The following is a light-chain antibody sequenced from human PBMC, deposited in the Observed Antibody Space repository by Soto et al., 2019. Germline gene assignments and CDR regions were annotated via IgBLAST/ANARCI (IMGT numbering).Light chain of an antibody. V-gene: IGLV1-40*01. CDR2: ANS. Sequence: QSVLTQPPSVSGAPGQRVIISCTGNSSNIGAGYDVHWYQQLPGTAPKLIIYANSNRPSGVPDRFSGSKSGTSASLAITGLQAEDEADYYCQSCDSSLSGEVFGTGTKVTVL. CDR1: SSNIGAGYD. CDR3: QSCDSSLSGEV. J-gene: IGLJ1*01.